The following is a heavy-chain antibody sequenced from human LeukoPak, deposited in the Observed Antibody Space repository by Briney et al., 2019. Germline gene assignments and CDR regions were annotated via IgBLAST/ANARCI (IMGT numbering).Heavy chain of an antibody. D-gene: IGHD2/OR15-2a*01. CDR1: GYTFTSYY. V-gene: IGHV1-46*01. CDR3: ARDREGTTAAY. J-gene: IGHJ4*02. Sequence: GASVKVSCKASGYTFTSYYMHWVRQAPGQGLEWMGIINPSGGSTSYAQKFQGRVTMTRDMSTSTVYMELSSLRSEDTAVYYCARDREGTTAAYWGQGTLVTVSS. CDR2: INPSGGST.